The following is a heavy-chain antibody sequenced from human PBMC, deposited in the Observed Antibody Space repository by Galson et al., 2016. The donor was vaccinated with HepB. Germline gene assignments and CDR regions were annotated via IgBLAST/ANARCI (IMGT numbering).Heavy chain of an antibody. Sequence: SVKVSCKVSGRSLTELSIHWVRQAPGKGLEWMGGFDPASDETLFAPKFQGRVTVTEDTSADTAFMEVHSLTSHDTAVYLCACPLDETTTHYDEALDIWGQGTMVIVSS. CDR3: ACPLDETTTHYDEALDI. J-gene: IGHJ3*02. CDR2: FDPASDET. D-gene: IGHD1-26*01. CDR1: GRSLTELS. V-gene: IGHV1-24*01.